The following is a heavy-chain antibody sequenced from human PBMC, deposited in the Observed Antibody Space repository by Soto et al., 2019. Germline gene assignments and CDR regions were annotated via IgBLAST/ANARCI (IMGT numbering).Heavy chain of an antibody. D-gene: IGHD6-13*01. CDR1: GGSFSGYY. CDR3: ARERFGDYWAAAADY. J-gene: IGHJ4*02. CDR2: INHSGST. Sequence: PSETLSLTCAVYGGSFSGYYWSWIRQPPGKGLEWIGEINHSGSTNYNPSLKSRVTISVDTSKNQFSLKLSSVTAADTAVYYCARERFGDYWAAAADYWGQGTLVTVS. V-gene: IGHV4-34*01.